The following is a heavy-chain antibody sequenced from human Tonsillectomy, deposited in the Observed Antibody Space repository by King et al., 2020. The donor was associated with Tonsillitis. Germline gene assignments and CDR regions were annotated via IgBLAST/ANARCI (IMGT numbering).Heavy chain of an antibody. V-gene: IGHV3-21*01. Sequence: VQLVESGGGLVKPGGSLRLSCAASGFTFSSYSMNWVRQAPGKGLEWVSSISSSSSYIYYADSVKGRFTISRDNAKNSLYLQMNSLRAEDTAVYYCAREAGRAVAGLYYGMDVWGQGTTVTVSS. D-gene: IGHD6-19*01. CDR2: ISSSSSYI. CDR1: GFTFSSYS. J-gene: IGHJ6*02. CDR3: AREAGRAVAGLYYGMDV.